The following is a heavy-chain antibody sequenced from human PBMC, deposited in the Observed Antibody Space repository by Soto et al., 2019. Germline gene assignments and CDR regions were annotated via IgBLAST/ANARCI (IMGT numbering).Heavy chain of an antibody. CDR3: ARGRSGSGSYLAPYYYYYGMDV. Sequence: SVKVSCKASGGTFSSYATSWVRQAPGQGLEWMGGIIPIFGTANYAQKFQGRVTITADESTSTAYMELSSLRSEDTAVYYCARGRSGSGSYLAPYYYYYGMDVWGQGTTVTVSS. CDR2: IIPIFGTA. J-gene: IGHJ6*02. D-gene: IGHD3-10*01. CDR1: GGTFSSYA. V-gene: IGHV1-69*13.